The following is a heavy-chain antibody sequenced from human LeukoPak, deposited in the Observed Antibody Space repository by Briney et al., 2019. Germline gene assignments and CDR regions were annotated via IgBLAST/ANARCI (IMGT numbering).Heavy chain of an antibody. J-gene: IGHJ6*03. CDR3: ARRLYYMDV. CDR2: IWYDGSNK. Sequence: PGRSLRLFCAASGFTFSSYGMHRVRQAPGKGLEWVAVIWYDGSNKYYADSVKGRFTISRDNSKNTLYLQMNSLRAEDTAVYYCARRLYYMDVWGKGTTVTVSS. V-gene: IGHV3-33*01. CDR1: GFTFSSYG.